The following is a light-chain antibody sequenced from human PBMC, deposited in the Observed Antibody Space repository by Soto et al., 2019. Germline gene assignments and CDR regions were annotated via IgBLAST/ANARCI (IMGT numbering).Light chain of an antibody. CDR3: SSYSISTAYL. CDR2: EVR. V-gene: IGLV2-14*01. Sequence: SALTQPASVSVSPGQSITVSCTGTRSDVGGYDYVSWYQLHPGKAPKLMVVEVRNSHSGVSYLFSGSKSGNTASLTISGLQAEDEADYFCSSYSISTAYLFGTGTKVTVL. J-gene: IGLJ1*01. CDR1: RSDVGGYDY.